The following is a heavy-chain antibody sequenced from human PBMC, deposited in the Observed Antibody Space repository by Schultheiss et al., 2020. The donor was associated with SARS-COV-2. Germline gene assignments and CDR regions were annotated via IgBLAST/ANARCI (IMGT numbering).Heavy chain of an antibody. CDR3: ARVLWGFLMWLLTFLRVVLSLYRRFDY. J-gene: IGHJ4*02. CDR2: INNSGGST. Sequence: GESLKISCAPSGFTFAGYALRWVRQAPGKGLEWVSGINNSGGSTYYADSVKGRFSISRDNSKNTLYLQMNSLRGEDTAVYYCARVLWGFLMWLLTFLRVVLSLYRRFDYWGQGTLVTVSS. D-gene: IGHD3-3*01. CDR1: GFTFAGYA. V-gene: IGHV3-23*01.